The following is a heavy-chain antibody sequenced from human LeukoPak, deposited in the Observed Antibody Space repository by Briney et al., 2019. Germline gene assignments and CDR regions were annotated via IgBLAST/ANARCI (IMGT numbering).Heavy chain of an antibody. CDR2: INQDGTEK. CDR1: GFPFSTYW. J-gene: IGHJ4*02. Sequence: GGSLRLSCAASGFPFSTYWMSWVRQAPGKGLEWVANINQDGTEKYYVDSVKGRFSISRDYAKNSLYLQMNSLRVEDTAVYYCAKVAKYYYGPETYYFFEQWGQGTPVTASS. D-gene: IGHD3-10*01. CDR3: AKVAKYYYGPETYYFFEQ. V-gene: IGHV3-7*01.